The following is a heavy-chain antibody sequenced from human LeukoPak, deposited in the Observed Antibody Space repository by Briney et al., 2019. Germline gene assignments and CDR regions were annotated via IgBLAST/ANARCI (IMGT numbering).Heavy chain of an antibody. Sequence: GGSLRLSCAASGFTFSSYAMSWVRQAPGKGLEWVSAISGSGGSTYYADSVKGRFTISRDNSKNTLYLQMNSLRAEDTAVYYCARNLYCSSTSCYLYYYYYMDVWGKGTTVTVSS. CDR3: ARNLYCSSTSCYLYYYYYMDV. D-gene: IGHD2-2*01. J-gene: IGHJ6*03. CDR1: GFTFSSYA. CDR2: ISGSGGST. V-gene: IGHV3-23*01.